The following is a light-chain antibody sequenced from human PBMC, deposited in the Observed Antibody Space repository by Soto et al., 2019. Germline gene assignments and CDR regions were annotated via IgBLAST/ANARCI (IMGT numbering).Light chain of an antibody. CDR3: SSYSSSSTRYV. V-gene: IGLV2-14*01. CDR2: DVS. Sequence: QALLPQPASRYRNPRQPTNPSCPGKRGAAGTYNYVSWYLQHPGKAPKLMIYDVSNRPSGVSNRLSGSKSGNTASLTISGLQAEDEADYYCSSYSSSSTRYVFGTGTKVTVL. J-gene: IGLJ1*01. CDR1: RGAAGTYNY.